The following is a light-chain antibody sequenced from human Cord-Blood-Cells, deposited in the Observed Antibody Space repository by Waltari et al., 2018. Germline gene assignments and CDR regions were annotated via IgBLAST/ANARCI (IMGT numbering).Light chain of an antibody. CDR1: SSDVGRYNY. CDR3: SSYTSSSTVV. CDR2: DVS. J-gene: IGLJ2*01. V-gene: IGLV2-14*01. Sequence: QSALTPPPSVSGSPGPSITISCTGTSSDVGRYNYVSWYQQHPGKAPKLMIYDVSNRPSGVANRFSGSKSGNTASLTISGLQAEDEADYYCSSYTSSSTVVFGGGTKLTVL.